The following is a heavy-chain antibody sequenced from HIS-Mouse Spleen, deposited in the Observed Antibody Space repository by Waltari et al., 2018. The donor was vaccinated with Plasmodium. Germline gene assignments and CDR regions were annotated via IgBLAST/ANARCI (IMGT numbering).Heavy chain of an antibody. CDR3: ASSWYWYFDL. CDR2: IKQDGSEK. CDR1: GFTFSSYW. D-gene: IGHD6-13*01. Sequence: EVQLVESGGGLVQPGGSLRLSCAASGFTFSSYWVSWVRQAPGKGMGWVVNIKQDGSEKYYVDSVKGRFTISRDNTKNSLYLQMNSLRAEDTAVYYCASSWYWYFDLWGRGTLVTVSS. J-gene: IGHJ2*01. V-gene: IGHV3-7*01.